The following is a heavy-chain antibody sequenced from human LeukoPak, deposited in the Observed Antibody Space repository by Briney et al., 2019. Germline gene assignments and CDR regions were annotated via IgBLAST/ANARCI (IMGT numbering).Heavy chain of an antibody. V-gene: IGHV1-18*01. CDR2: ISAYNGNT. Sequence: ASVKVSCKASAYTFTSYGISWVRQAPGQGLEWMGWISAYNGNTNYAQKLQGRVTMTTDTSTSTAYMELRSLRSDDTAVYYCARVYCSSTSCYSLDYWGQGTLVTVSS. CDR3: ARVYCSSTSCYSLDY. CDR1: AYTFTSYG. D-gene: IGHD2-2*02. J-gene: IGHJ4*02.